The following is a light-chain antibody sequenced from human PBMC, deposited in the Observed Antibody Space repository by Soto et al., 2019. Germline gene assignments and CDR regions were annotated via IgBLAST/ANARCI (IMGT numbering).Light chain of an antibody. CDR1: SSDVGAYKY. V-gene: IGLV2-23*02. CDR3: SSYAGSSTFM. J-gene: IGLJ3*02. CDR2: EVS. Sequence: QSALTQPASVSGSPGQSITISCTGTSSDVGAYKYVSWYQHHPGKAPKLIIYEVSDRPSGVSNRFSGSKSGNTASLTISGLQAEDEADYYCSSYAGSSTFMFGGGTKVTVL.